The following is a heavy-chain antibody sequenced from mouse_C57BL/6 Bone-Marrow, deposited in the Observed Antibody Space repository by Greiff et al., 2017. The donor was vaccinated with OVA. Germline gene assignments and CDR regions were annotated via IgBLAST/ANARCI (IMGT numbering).Heavy chain of an antibody. CDR2: FYPGSGSI. Sequence: VKVVESGAELVKPGASVKLSCKASGYTFTEYTIHWVKQRSGQGLEWIGWFYPGSGSIKYNEKFKDKATLTADKSSSTVYMELSRLTSEDSAVYFCARHYYYGSSNYYAMDYWGQGTSVTVSS. CDR1: GYTFTEYT. J-gene: IGHJ4*01. D-gene: IGHD1-1*01. V-gene: IGHV1-62-2*01. CDR3: ARHYYYGSSNYYAMDY.